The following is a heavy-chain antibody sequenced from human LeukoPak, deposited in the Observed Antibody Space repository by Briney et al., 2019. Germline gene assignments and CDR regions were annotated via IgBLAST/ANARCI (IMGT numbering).Heavy chain of an antibody. Sequence: GGSLRLSCAASGFIFSNYWMTWVRQTPGKGLEWVANIKEDGNEIFYVDSVKGRFTISRDNAKNSLYLRMNSLRAEDTAVYYCARSPDGVDYWGQGTLVTVSS. D-gene: IGHD3-10*01. CDR3: ARSPDGVDY. V-gene: IGHV3-7*01. J-gene: IGHJ4*02. CDR2: IKEDGNEI. CDR1: GFIFSNYW.